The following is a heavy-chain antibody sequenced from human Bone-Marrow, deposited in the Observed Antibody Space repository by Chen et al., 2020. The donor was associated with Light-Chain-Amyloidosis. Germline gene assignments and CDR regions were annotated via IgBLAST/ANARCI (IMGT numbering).Heavy chain of an antibody. CDR3: AREGRSGNSNPFDY. J-gene: IGHJ4*02. Sequence: QVQLVQSGAEVKKPGSSVKASCKASGGTFSTYAFSWVRQAPGQGLEWMGGITPMFATAHYTQNFQGRVTITADESTSTTYMELRSLRFEDTAIYYCAREGRSGNSNPFDYWGQGTLVTVSS. CDR1: GGTFSTYA. D-gene: IGHD3-3*01. V-gene: IGHV1-69*01. CDR2: ITPMFATA.